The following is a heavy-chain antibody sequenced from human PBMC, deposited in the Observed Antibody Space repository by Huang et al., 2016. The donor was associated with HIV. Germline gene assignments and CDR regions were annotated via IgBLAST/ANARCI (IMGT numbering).Heavy chain of an antibody. CDR3: ARDTDGGRTFDI. Sequence: QVQLQESGPGLVKPSQTLSLTCTVSGGSISSGGYYWGGIRQPPGKGLEWIGYSDYSGSTYYNPSLKSRVTISVDTSKNQFSLKLSSVTAADTAVYYCARDTDGGRTFDIWGQGTMVTVSS. CDR2: SDYSGST. CDR1: GGSISSGGYY. D-gene: IGHD3-3*01. V-gene: IGHV4-30-4*01. J-gene: IGHJ3*02.